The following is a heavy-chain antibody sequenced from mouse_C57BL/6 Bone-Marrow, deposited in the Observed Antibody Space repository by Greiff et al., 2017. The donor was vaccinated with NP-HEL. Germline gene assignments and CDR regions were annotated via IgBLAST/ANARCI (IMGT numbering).Heavy chain of an antibody. CDR2: ISSGSSTI. D-gene: IGHD2-3*01. Sequence: EVQRVESGGGLVKPGGSLKLSCAASGFTFSDYGMHWVRQAPEKGLEWVAYISSGSSTIYDADTVKGRFTISRDNAKNTLFLQMTSLRSEDTAMYYCARVYGYYHYFDYWGQGTTLTVSS. CDR1: GFTFSDYG. J-gene: IGHJ2*01. V-gene: IGHV5-17*01. CDR3: ARVYGYYHYFDY.